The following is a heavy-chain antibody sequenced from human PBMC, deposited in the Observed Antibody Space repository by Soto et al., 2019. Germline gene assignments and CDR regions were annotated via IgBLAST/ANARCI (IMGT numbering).Heavy chain of an antibody. CDR3: ASAWGGYFDY. J-gene: IGHJ4*02. CDR2: IYYSAST. D-gene: IGHD3-16*01. CDR1: GGSISSGGYY. V-gene: IGHV4-31*03. Sequence: QVQLQESGPGLVRPSQTLSLTCTVSGGSISSGGYYWSWIRQHPGKGLEWTGYIYYSASTYYNPSLKSRVTISVDTSKNPFSLRLSSVTAADTAVYYCASAWGGYFDYWGQGTLVTVSS.